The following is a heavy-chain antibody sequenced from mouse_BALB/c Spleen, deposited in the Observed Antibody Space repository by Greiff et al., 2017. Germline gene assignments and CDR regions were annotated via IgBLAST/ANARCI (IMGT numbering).Heavy chain of an antibody. J-gene: IGHJ4*01. Sequence: VQRVESGPGLVQPSQSLSITCTVSGFSLTSYGVHWVRQSPGKGLEWLGVIWSGGSTDYNAAFISRLSISKDNSKSQVFFKMNSLQANDTAIYYCARKSDYDDDAMDYWGQGTSVTVSS. CDR2: IWSGGST. D-gene: IGHD2-4*01. CDR3: ARKSDYDDDAMDY. CDR1: GFSLTSYG. V-gene: IGHV2-2*02.